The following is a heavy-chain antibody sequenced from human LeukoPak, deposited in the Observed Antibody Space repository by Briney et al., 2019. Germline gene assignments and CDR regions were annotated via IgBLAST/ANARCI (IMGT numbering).Heavy chain of an antibody. CDR3: ARSSRGSYQVFDY. V-gene: IGHV4-59*01. D-gene: IGHD1-26*01. CDR1: GGSISGYY. Sequence: SETLSLTCTVSGGSISGYYWRWIRQPPGKGLEWIGYIYYSGSTNYNPSLKSRITISVDTSKNQFSLKLSSVTAADTAVYYCARSSRGSYQVFDYWGQGTLVTVSS. CDR2: IYYSGST. J-gene: IGHJ4*02.